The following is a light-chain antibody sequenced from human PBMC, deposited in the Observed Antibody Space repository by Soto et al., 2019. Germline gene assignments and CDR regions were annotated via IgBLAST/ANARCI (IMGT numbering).Light chain of an antibody. CDR3: QQYGSSPWT. Sequence: EIVLTQSPGTLSLSPGERATLSCRAGQSVGSGHLAWYQQRPGQAPRLLIHVASSRATGVPDRFSGSGSGTDFTLTISSLEPEDSAVYYCQQYGSSPWTFGQGTKVEIK. CDR1: QSVGSGH. CDR2: VAS. J-gene: IGKJ1*01. V-gene: IGKV3-20*01.